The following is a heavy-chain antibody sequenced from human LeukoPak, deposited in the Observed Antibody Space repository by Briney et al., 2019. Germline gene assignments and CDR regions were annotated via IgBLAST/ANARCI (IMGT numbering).Heavy chain of an antibody. CDR2: ITFSSSHI. D-gene: IGHD5-24*01. CDR1: GFTFSGYV. V-gene: IGHV3-21*01. CDR3: ARSRDGYNSPPKYFDY. Sequence: GGSLRLSCAASGFTFSGYVMTWVRQAPGKGLECVSSITFSSSHIYYADSVKGRFTISRDNAKNSLYLQMNSLRAEDTAVYYCARSRDGYNSPPKYFDYWGQGTLVTVSS. J-gene: IGHJ4*02.